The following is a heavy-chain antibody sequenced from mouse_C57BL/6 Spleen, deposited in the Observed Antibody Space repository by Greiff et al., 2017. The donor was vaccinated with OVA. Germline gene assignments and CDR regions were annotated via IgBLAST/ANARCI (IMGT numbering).Heavy chain of an antibody. CDR2: IYPGDGDT. J-gene: IGHJ2*01. CDR1: GYAFSSSW. Sequence: QVQLKQSGPELVKPGASVKISCKASGYAFSSSWMNWVKQRPGKGLEWIGRIYPGDGDTNYNGKFKGKATLTADKSSSTAYMQLSSLTSEDSAVYFCARDTTVVANDYWGQGTTLTVSS. V-gene: IGHV1-82*01. CDR3: ARDTTVVANDY. D-gene: IGHD1-1*01.